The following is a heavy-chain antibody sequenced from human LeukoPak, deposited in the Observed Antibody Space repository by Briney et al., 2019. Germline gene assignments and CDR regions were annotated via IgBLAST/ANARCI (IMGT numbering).Heavy chain of an antibody. D-gene: IGHD6-13*01. CDR1: GFTFSSYW. CDR2: INTDGSST. J-gene: IGHJ4*02. V-gene: IGHV3-74*01. Sequence: PGRSLRLSCAASGFTFSSYWMHWVRQAPGKGLVWVSRINTDGSSTSYADSVKGRFTISRDNAKNSLYLQMNSLRAEDTAVYYCARSGYRQLGQCDYRGQGTLVTVSS. CDR3: ARSGYRQLGQCDY.